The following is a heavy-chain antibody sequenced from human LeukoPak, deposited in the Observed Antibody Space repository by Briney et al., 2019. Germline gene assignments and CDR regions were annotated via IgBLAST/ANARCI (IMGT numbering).Heavy chain of an antibody. CDR2: VYYSGST. J-gene: IGHJ4*02. CDR1: GDSMNEYY. Sequence: SETLSLTCTVSGDSMNEYYWSWVRQPPGQGLEWIGYVYYSGSTTYNPSLKSRVNITIDTSKNQFSLTLTSVTAADTAVYYCARDAAAGYSLACWGQGTLVTVSS. V-gene: IGHV4-59*12. D-gene: IGHD6-13*01. CDR3: ARDAAAGYSLAC.